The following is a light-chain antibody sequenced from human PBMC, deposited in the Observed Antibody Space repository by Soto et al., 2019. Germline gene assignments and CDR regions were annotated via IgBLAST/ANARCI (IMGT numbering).Light chain of an antibody. CDR3: SSYTTSTPNWV. V-gene: IGLV2-14*03. J-gene: IGLJ3*02. CDR1: SSDVGDYNY. CDR2: DVS. Sequence: QSALTQPASVSGSPGQSITISCTGISSDVGDYNYVSWYQHHPGKAPKLMIYDVSNRPSGVSDRFSGSKSGNTASLTISGLQAEDDADYYCSSYTTSTPNWVFGGGTKLTVL.